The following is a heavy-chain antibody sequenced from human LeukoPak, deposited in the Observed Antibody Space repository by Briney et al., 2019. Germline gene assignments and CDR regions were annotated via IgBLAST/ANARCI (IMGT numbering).Heavy chain of an antibody. CDR1: GFTFSSYA. CDR3: ARGRGRDGYPGAFYFDY. J-gene: IGHJ4*02. V-gene: IGHV3-23*01. Sequence: GGSLRLSCAASGFTFSSYAMSWVRQAPGKGLEWVSAISGSGFTTYYADSVKGRFTISRDNSKNTLYLQMNSLRAEDTAVYYCARGRGRDGYPGAFYFDYWGQGTLVTVSS. CDR2: ISGSGFTT. D-gene: IGHD5-24*01.